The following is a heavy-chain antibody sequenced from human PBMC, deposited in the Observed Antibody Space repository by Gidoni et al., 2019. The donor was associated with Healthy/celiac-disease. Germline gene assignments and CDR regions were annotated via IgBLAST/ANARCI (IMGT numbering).Heavy chain of an antibody. Sequence: QVQLQESGPGLVKPSETLSLTCTGSGGSISCYYWSWIRQPAGKGLEWIGRIYTSGSTNYNPSLKSRVTMSVDTSKNQFSLKLSSVTAADTAVYYCARDRSDYGDYGAAIDYWGQGTLVTVSS. CDR1: GGSISCYY. J-gene: IGHJ4*02. CDR2: IYTSGST. CDR3: ARDRSDYGDYGAAIDY. V-gene: IGHV4-4*07. D-gene: IGHD4-17*01.